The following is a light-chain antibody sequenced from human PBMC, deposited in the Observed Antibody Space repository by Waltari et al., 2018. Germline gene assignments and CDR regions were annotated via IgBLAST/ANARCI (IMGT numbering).Light chain of an antibody. Sequence: EIVLTQSPGTLSLSPGERATLSCRASQTVTSRFLAWYQQKPGQAPRLLIYGASNRATGTPDRFSGSGSGTDFTLTINRLEPEDFAMYYCQQYTDSPPWAFGEGTKVEI. V-gene: IGKV3-20*01. CDR2: GAS. J-gene: IGKJ1*01. CDR3: QQYTDSPPWA. CDR1: QTVTSRF.